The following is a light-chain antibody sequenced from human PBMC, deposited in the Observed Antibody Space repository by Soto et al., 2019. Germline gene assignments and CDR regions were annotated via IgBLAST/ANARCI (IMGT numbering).Light chain of an antibody. Sequence: AIQMTQSPSSLSASVGDRVTITCRASQAIRTDLGWYQQKPGKAPKLLIFYASTLQTGVPSRFSGSGSGTDFSLTITGLQPEDIAMYFCLQKFMLPWTFGHGTKVEI. CDR2: YAS. CDR3: LQKFMLPWT. J-gene: IGKJ1*01. CDR1: QAIRTD. V-gene: IGKV1-6*01.